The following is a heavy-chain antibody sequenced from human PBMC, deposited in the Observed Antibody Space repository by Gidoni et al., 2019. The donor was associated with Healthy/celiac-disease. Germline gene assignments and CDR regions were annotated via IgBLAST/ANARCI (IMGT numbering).Heavy chain of an antibody. V-gene: IGHV1-69*01. CDR1: VGTFSSYA. D-gene: IGHD5-12*01. CDR3: ASQRATPGAFDI. Sequence: QVQLVQSGAEVKKPGSSVKVSCKASVGTFSSYAISWVRQAPGQGLEWMGGIIPILGTANYAQKFQGRVTITADESTSTAYMELSSLRSEDTAVYYCASQRATPGAFDIWGQGTMVTVSS. J-gene: IGHJ3*02. CDR2: IIPILGTA.